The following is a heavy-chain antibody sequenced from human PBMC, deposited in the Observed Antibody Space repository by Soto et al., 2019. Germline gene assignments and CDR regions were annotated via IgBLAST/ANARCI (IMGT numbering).Heavy chain of an antibody. CDR3: AKEVGKAMTAITNWHFDL. D-gene: IGHD2-21*02. CDR2: ISSDGSNY. Sequence: QVQLVESGGGVVQPGRSQRLSCAASGFTFSACAMHWVRQSPGKGLEWVAVISSDGSNYYYEDSVKGRFTISRDNSKNTLYLQMDSLRAEDTAVYYCAKEVGKAMTAITNWHFDLWGRGTLVTVSS. V-gene: IGHV3-30*18. J-gene: IGHJ2*01. CDR1: GFTFSACA.